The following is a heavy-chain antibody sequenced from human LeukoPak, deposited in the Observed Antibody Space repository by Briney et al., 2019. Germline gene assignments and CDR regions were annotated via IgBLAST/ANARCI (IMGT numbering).Heavy chain of an antibody. CDR2: INHSGST. Sequence: SETLSLTCAVYGGSFSGYYWSWIRQPPGKGLEWIGEINHSGSTNYNPSLKSRVTISVDTSKNQFSLKLSPVTAADTAVYYCARVMSDSGYDAFDIWGQGTMVTVSS. CDR1: GGSFSGYY. D-gene: IGHD3-22*01. V-gene: IGHV4-34*01. J-gene: IGHJ3*02. CDR3: ARVMSDSGYDAFDI.